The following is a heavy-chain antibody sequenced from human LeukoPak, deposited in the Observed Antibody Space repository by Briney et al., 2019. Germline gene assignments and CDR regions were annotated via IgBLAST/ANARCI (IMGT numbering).Heavy chain of an antibody. Sequence: ASVKVSCKASGGTFSSYTISWVRQAPGQGLEWMGRIIPILGIANYAQKLQGRVTMTTDTSTSTAYMELRGLRSDDTAVYFCARDYYDTSGYYCFDYWGQGTLVTVSS. CDR3: ARDYYDTSGYYCFDY. V-gene: IGHV1-69*04. CDR1: GGTFSSYT. J-gene: IGHJ4*02. D-gene: IGHD3-22*01. CDR2: IIPILGIA.